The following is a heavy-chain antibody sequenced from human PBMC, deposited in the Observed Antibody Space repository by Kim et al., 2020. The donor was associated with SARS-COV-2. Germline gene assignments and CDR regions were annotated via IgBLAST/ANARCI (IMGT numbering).Heavy chain of an antibody. V-gene: IGHV3-23*01. D-gene: IGHD3-10*01. CDR3: GDYHGSGSHFGY. CDR1: GFTFTNYG. J-gene: IGHJ4*02. Sequence: GGSLRLSCAASGFTFTNYGMTWVRQTPGKGLEWVSSFTGDGLTHYADSAMGRLTIPSDNSKNILFLQMKSLRADDTAVDYCGDYHGSGSHFGYWGQGTLVTVSS. CDR2: FTGDGLT.